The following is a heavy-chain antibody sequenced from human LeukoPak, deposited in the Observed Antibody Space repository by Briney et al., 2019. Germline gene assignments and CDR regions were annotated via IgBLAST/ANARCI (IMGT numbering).Heavy chain of an antibody. CDR2: ISSSGSTI. Sequence: GSLRLSCAASGFTFSSYEMNWVRQAPGKGLQWVSYISSSGSTIYYADSVKGRFTISRDNAKNSLYLQMNSLRAEDTAVYYCARSNFLYYFDYWGQGTLVTVSS. D-gene: IGHD4/OR15-4a*01. CDR1: GFTFSSYE. CDR3: ARSNFLYYFDY. J-gene: IGHJ4*02. V-gene: IGHV3-48*03.